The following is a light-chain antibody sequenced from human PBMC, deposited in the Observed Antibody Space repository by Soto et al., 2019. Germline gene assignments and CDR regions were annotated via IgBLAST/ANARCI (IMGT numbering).Light chain of an antibody. CDR1: QDISNY. Sequence: TQSPSSLSASVGDRVTITCQASQDISNYLNWYQQKPGQAPRLLIYDASDRATGIPARFSGSGSGTAFTLTISGLEPEDFALYYCQQRYNWPLTVGGGTKVDIK. J-gene: IGKJ4*01. CDR2: DAS. V-gene: IGKV3-11*01. CDR3: QQRYNWPLT.